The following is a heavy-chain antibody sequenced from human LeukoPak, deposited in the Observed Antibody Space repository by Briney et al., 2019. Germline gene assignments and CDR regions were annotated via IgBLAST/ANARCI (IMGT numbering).Heavy chain of an antibody. CDR3: ATPGRRWDYFDY. CDR1: GFTLSNAW. D-gene: IGHD5-24*01. CDR2: IKTKADGGTT. J-gene: IGHJ4*02. Sequence: GGSLRLSCTVSGFTLSNAWMTWVRQAPGKGLEWIGRIKTKADGGTTDYAAPVKGRFTILRDDSKNTVYLQMNNLKIEDTAVYSCATPGRRWDYFDYWGRGTLVTVSP. V-gene: IGHV3-15*01.